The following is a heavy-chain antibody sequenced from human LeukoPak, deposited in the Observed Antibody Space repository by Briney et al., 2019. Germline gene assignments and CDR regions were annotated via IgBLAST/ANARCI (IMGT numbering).Heavy chain of an antibody. D-gene: IGHD3-10*01. CDR3: ARHRNYGSGAGVLDY. J-gene: IGHJ4*02. CDR2: IRSKAYGGTT. V-gene: IGHV3-49*04. Sequence: GGSLRLSCTASGFTFGDCAMSWVRQAPGKGLEWVGFIRSKAYGGTTEYAASVKGRFTISRDDSKSIAYLQMNSLKTEDTAVYYCARHRNYGSGAGVLDYWGQGTLVTVSS. CDR1: GFTFGDCA.